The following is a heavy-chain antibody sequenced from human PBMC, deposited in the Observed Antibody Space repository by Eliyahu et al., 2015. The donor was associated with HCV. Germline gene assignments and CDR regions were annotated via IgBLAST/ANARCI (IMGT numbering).Heavy chain of an antibody. CDR2: XYYSEST. J-gene: IGHJ6*02. CDR3: ARVLATRQNYYYYYGMDV. D-gene: IGHD5-12*01. CDR1: GXSIXSXY. Sequence: QVQLQESGPGLVKPSETLSLTCXXSGXSIXSXYWSWIRQPPGKGLEWIGYXYYSESTNYNPSLKSRVTISVDTSKNQFSLKLSSVTAADTAVYYCARVLATRQNYYYYYGMDVWGQGTTVTVSS. V-gene: IGHV4-59*01.